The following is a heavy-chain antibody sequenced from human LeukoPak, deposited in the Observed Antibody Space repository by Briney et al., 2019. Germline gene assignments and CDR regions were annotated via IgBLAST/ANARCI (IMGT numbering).Heavy chain of an antibody. CDR2: IYYSGST. CDR1: GGSISSSSYY. CDR3: ARVGSGYDPYTAMVAIDY. J-gene: IGHJ4*02. V-gene: IGHV4-39*07. Sequence: KSSETLSLTCTVSGGSISSSSYYWGWIRQPPGKGLEWIGSIYYSGSTYYNPSLKSRVTISVDTSKNQSSLKLSSVTAADTAVYYCARVGSGYDPYTAMVAIDYWGQGTLVTVSS. D-gene: IGHD5-18*01.